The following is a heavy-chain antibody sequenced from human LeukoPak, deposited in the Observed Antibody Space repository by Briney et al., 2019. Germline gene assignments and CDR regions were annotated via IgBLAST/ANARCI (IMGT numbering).Heavy chain of an antibody. V-gene: IGHV1-18*01. CDR1: GYTFTSYS. J-gene: IGHJ5*02. CDR2: ISAFNGNT. D-gene: IGHD2-15*01. Sequence: ASVKVSCTASGYTFTSYSISWVRQAPGQGLEWVGWISAFNGNTNYAQKALGRVTMTTDTSTSTAYMELRSLRSDDTAVYYCARGGLVVVVAATPSTTPGLLHWLDPWGQGTLVSVSS. CDR3: ARGGLVVVVAATPSTTPGLLHWLDP.